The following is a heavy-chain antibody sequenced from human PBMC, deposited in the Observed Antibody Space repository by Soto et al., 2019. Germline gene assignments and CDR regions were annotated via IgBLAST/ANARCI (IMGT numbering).Heavy chain of an antibody. V-gene: IGHV1-2*02. Sequence: ASVKVSCKASGYTFTGYYMHWVRQAPGQGLEWMGWINPNSGGTNYAQKFQGRVTMTRDTSISTAYMELSRLRSDDTAVYYCAKSTRITMVRGVISFDPWGQGTLVTVS. CDR2: INPNSGGT. CDR1: GYTFTGYY. CDR3: AKSTRITMVRGVISFDP. J-gene: IGHJ5*02. D-gene: IGHD3-10*01.